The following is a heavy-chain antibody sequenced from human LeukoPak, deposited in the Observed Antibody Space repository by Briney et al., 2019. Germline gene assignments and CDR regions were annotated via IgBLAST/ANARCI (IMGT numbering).Heavy chain of an antibody. CDR1: GFTFSSYA. CDR3: ARPRRASSGYFDY. Sequence: GGSLRLSCAASGFTFSSYAMSWVRQAPGKGLEWVSAISGSGGSTYYADSVKGRFTISRDNSKNTLYLQMNSLRAEDTAVYYCARPRRASSGYFDYWGQGTLVTVSS. J-gene: IGHJ4*02. V-gene: IGHV3-23*01. D-gene: IGHD3-22*01. CDR2: ISGSGGST.